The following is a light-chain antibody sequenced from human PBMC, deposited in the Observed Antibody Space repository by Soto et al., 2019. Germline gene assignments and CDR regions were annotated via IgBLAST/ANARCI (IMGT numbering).Light chain of an antibody. CDR2: GSF. CDR3: QQYNDRPPIT. Sequence: ETVMTQSPANLSVSPGESATLSCRASQSVDNNVAWYQQKPGQAPRLLIVGSFARATGIPARFSGSGSGSEFTLTISGLQSEDFAVYYCQQYNDRPPITFGQGTRLEIK. J-gene: IGKJ5*01. V-gene: IGKV3-15*01. CDR1: QSVDNN.